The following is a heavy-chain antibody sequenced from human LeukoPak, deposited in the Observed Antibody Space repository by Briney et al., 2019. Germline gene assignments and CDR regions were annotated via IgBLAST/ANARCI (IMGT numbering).Heavy chain of an antibody. CDR3: ARMPPVRGVRNFYFYYYVDV. CDR2: IHTSGTT. D-gene: IGHD3-10*01. CDR1: GGSISSHY. V-gene: IGHV4-4*07. J-gene: IGHJ6*03. Sequence: SETLSLTCTVSGGSISSHYWSWIRQPAGQSPEWIGRIHTSGTTNYNPAFKSRVIMSVDTSDKQFSLNVSSVTAADTAVYYCARMPPVRGVRNFYFYYYVDVWGRGTTVTVSS.